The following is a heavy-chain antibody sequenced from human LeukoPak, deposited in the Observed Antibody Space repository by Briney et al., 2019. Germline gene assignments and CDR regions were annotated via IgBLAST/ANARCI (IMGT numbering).Heavy chain of an antibody. J-gene: IGHJ4*02. Sequence: GGSLRLSCAAPGFTVGSNYMSWVRQAPGKGLEWVSVIYSGGSTYYADSVKGRFTISRDNSKNTLYLQMNSLRAEDTAVYYCARLIDYGDYRYWGQGTLVTVSS. D-gene: IGHD4-17*01. V-gene: IGHV3-53*01. CDR3: ARLIDYGDYRY. CDR2: IYSGGST. CDR1: GFTVGSNY.